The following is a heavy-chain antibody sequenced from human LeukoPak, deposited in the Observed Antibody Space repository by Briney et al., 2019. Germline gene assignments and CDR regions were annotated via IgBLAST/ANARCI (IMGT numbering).Heavy chain of an antibody. J-gene: IGHJ6*02. D-gene: IGHD3-22*01. CDR2: IKQDGSEK. CDR3: ARDSSGYSIYYYYGMDV. CDR1: GFTFSSYW. V-gene: IGHV3-7*01. Sequence: QTGGSLRLSCAASGFTFSSYWMSWVRQAPGKGREWVANIKQDGSEKYYVDSVKGRFTISRDNAKNSLYLQMNSLRAEDTAVYYCARDSSGYSIYYYYGMDVWGQGTTVTVSS.